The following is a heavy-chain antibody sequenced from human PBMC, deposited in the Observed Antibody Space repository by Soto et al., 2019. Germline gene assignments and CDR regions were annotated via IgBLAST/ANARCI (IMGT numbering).Heavy chain of an antibody. CDR1: GGSISSGDYY. Sequence: SETLSLTCTVSGGSISSGDYYWSWIRQPPGKGLEWIGYIYYSGSTYYNPSLKSRVTISVDTSKNQFSLKLSSVTAADTAVYYCARDVRLRLGELSSHRYYYGMDVWGQGTTVTVSS. J-gene: IGHJ6*02. V-gene: IGHV4-30-4*01. D-gene: IGHD3-16*02. CDR2: IYYSGST. CDR3: ARDVRLRLGELSSHRYYYGMDV.